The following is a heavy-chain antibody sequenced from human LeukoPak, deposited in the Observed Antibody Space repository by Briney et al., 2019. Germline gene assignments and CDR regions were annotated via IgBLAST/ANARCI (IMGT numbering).Heavy chain of an antibody. D-gene: IGHD1-26*01. Sequence: GGSLRLSCAASGFTFSNYAMTWVRHAPGKGLEWVSAIGGDGGSTDYADSVKGRFTISRDNSKNTLYLQMNSLRAGDTALYYCAKRVGGTPDYWGLGTLVTVSS. V-gene: IGHV3-23*01. CDR2: IGGDGGST. J-gene: IGHJ4*02. CDR3: AKRVGGTPDY. CDR1: GFTFSNYA.